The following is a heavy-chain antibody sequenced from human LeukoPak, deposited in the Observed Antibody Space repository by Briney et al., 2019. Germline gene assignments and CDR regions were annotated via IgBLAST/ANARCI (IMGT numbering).Heavy chain of an antibody. CDR3: AGLGTRYCTSTSCHSQFDF. D-gene: IGHD2-2*01. CDR1: GFTFSSYE. CDR2: ISSSGSTI. Sequence: PRGSLRLSCAASGFTFSSYEMNWVRQAPGKGLEWVSYISSSGSTIYYADSVKGRFTISRDNAKNSLYLQMNSLRAEDTALYYCAGLGTRYCTSTSCHSQFDFWGQGTLVTVSS. J-gene: IGHJ4*02. V-gene: IGHV3-48*03.